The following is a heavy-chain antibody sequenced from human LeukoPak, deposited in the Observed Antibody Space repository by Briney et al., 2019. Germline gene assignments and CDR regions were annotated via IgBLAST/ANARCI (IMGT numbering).Heavy chain of an antibody. D-gene: IGHD2-21*02. CDR1: GGSISSSPYY. V-gene: IGHV4-39*01. Sequence: KPSETLSLTCTVSGGSISSSPYYWGWIRQPPGKELEWIGTIYYSGSTYYNPSLKSRVTISVDTSKNQFSLKLSSVTAADTAVYYCARHYCGGDCYSRWYFDLWGRGTLVTVSS. J-gene: IGHJ2*01. CDR2: IYYSGST. CDR3: ARHYCGGDCYSRWYFDL.